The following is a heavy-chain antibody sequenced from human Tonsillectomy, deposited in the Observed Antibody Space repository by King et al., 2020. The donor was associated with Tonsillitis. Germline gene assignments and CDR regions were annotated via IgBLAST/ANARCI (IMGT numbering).Heavy chain of an antibody. CDR3: ARGSSSGLSTYYFDF. Sequence: VQLVESGGGLVKPGGSLRISCAASGFTFSIFALNWVRQAPGKGLEWVSSLSRGSTYIYYADSVKGRFTISRDDAKNSLYLQMNSLRDEDTGVYFCARGSSSGLSTYYFDFWGQGTLVTVSS. D-gene: IGHD1-26*01. J-gene: IGHJ4*02. CDR1: GFTFSIFA. V-gene: IGHV3-21*01. CDR2: LSRGSTYI.